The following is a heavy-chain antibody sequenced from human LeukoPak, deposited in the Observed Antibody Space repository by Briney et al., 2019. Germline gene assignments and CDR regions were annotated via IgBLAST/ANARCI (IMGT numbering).Heavy chain of an antibody. CDR1: GFTFSRYW. Sequence: GGSLRLSCAASGFTFSRYWMSWVREVPRKGLEWVANIKQDGGEIYYVDSVKGRFTISRDNAKNSLYLQMNSLRAEDTAVYYCARVTVAGYFDYWGQGTLVTVSS. D-gene: IGHD6-19*01. J-gene: IGHJ4*02. CDR2: IKQDGGEI. V-gene: IGHV3-7*03. CDR3: ARVTVAGYFDY.